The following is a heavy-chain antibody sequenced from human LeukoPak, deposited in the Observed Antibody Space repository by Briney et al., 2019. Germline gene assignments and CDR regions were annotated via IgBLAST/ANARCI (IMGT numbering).Heavy chain of an antibody. CDR3: ARHYQLDY. J-gene: IGHJ4*02. Sequence: SGGSLRLSCAASGFTFSSYAMHWVRQAPGKGLEWVAVISYDGSNKYYADSVKGRFTISRDNSKNTLYLQMNSLRAEDTAVYFCARHYQLDYWGQGTLVTVSS. CDR1: GFTFSSYA. CDR2: ISYDGSNK. D-gene: IGHD1-1*01. V-gene: IGHV3-30-3*01.